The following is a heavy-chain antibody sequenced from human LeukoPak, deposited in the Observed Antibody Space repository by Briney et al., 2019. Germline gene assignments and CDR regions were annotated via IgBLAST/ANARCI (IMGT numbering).Heavy chain of an antibody. CDR1: GFTFSSYA. Sequence: GGSLRLSCAASGFTFSSYAMSWVRQAPGKGLEWVSAISGSGGSTYYADSVKGRFTISRDNFKNTLYLQMNSLRAEDTAVYYCAKLTGPYGSGSSADYWGQGTLVTVSS. V-gene: IGHV3-23*01. CDR3: AKLTGPYGSGSSADY. CDR2: ISGSGGST. J-gene: IGHJ4*02. D-gene: IGHD3-10*01.